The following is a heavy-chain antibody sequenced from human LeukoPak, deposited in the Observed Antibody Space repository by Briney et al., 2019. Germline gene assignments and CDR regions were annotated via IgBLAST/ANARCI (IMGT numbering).Heavy chain of an antibody. D-gene: IGHD3-22*01. V-gene: IGHV3-73*01. J-gene: IGHJ3*02. Sequence: GGSLRLSCAASGFTFSGSALHWVRQASGKGLEWVGRIRSTANGYATAYAASVKGRFTISRDDSKNTVYLQMDSLKTEDTAVYYCARGGYYYDKRNAFDIWGQGTMVTVSS. CDR2: IRSTANGYAT. CDR3: ARGGYYYDKRNAFDI. CDR1: GFTFSGSA.